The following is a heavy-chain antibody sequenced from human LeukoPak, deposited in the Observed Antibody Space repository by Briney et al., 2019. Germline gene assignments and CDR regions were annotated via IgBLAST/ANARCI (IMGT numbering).Heavy chain of an antibody. CDR2: INSGSTYT. D-gene: IGHD1-1*01. J-gene: IGHJ4*02. V-gene: IGHV3-21*01. CDR1: GFTFSNYA. CDR3: ARSLTTLTYEGY. Sequence: GGSLRLSCAASGFTFSNYAMSWVRQAPGKGLEWVSSINSGSTYTYYTESVKGRFTVSRDNAKNSLFLQMNSLRAEDTAIYYCARSLTTLTYEGYWGQGTLVTVSS.